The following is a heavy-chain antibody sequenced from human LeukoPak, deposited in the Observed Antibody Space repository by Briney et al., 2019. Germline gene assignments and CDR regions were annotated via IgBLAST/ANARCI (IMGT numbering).Heavy chain of an antibody. D-gene: IGHD4-23*01. J-gene: IGHJ5*02. CDR3: ARVDGGNSGWFDP. CDR2: IYYSGST. Sequence: SETLSLTCTVSGDSISSYYWNWIRQPPGKGLEWIGYIYYSGSTNYNPSLKSRVTISVDRSKNQFSLKLSSVTAADTAVYYCARVDGGNSGWFDPWGQGTLVTVSS. V-gene: IGHV4-59*12. CDR1: GDSISSYY.